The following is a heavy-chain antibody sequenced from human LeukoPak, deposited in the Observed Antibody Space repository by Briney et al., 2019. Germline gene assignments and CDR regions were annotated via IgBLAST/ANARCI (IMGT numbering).Heavy chain of an antibody. CDR1: GFTLSTYG. CDR3: AKDLYGSGWYNYFDP. D-gene: IGHD6-19*01. J-gene: IGHJ5*02. Sequence: GRSLRLSGAASGFTLSTYGMHWVRQAPGKGLEWVAMISYDGNSKQYADLVKGRFTISRDNSKNTLYLQMNSLRTEDTAVYHCAKDLYGSGWYNYFDPWGQGALVTVSS. CDR2: ISYDGNSK. V-gene: IGHV3-30*18.